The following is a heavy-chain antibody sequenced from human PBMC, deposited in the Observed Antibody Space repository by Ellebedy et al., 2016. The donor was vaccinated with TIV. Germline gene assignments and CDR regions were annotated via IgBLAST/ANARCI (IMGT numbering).Heavy chain of an antibody. J-gene: IGHJ4*02. V-gene: IGHV3-30*04. CDR3: ARGSVTGTVPLDH. Sequence: GESLKISCAASGFTFSGYAMHWVRQTPDRGLEWVAVISHDGSRQHYADSVKGRFTISRDSSKNTLYLQMDSLTTEDTAVYYCARGSVTGTVPLDHWGQGTLVTVSS. CDR1: GFTFSGYA. CDR2: ISHDGSRQ. D-gene: IGHD6-19*01.